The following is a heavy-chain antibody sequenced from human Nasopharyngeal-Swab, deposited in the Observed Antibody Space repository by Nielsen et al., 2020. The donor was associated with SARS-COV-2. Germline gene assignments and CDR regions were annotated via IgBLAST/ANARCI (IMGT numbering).Heavy chain of an antibody. V-gene: IGHV4-34*01. J-gene: IGHJ6*03. CDR2: INHSGST. CDR3: ARGGITMVRGVIARAQPHYYYYMDV. D-gene: IGHD3-10*01. Sequence: WIRQPPGKGLEWIGEINHSGSTNDNPALKRRVTISVDTSKNQFSQKLSSVTAADTAVDYCARGGITMVRGVIARAQPHYYYYMDVWGKGTTVTVSS.